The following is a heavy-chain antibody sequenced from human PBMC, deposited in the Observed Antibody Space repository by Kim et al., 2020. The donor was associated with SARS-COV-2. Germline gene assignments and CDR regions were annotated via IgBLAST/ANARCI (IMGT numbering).Heavy chain of an antibody. CDR3: ARQGRVLRYFDERYYYYGMDV. CDR1: GGSFSGYY. Sequence: ETLSLTCAVYGGSFSGYYWSWIRQPPGKGLEWIGEINHSGSTNYNPSLKSRVTISVDTSKNQFSLKLSSVTAADTAVYYCARQGRVLRYFDERYYYYGMDVWGQGTTVTVSS. J-gene: IGHJ6*02. D-gene: IGHD3-9*01. V-gene: IGHV4-34*01. CDR2: INHSGST.